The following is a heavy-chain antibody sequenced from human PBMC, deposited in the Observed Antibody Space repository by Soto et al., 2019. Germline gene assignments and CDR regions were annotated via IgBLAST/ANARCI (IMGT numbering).Heavy chain of an antibody. CDR1: GFIFTNYA. D-gene: IGHD5-12*01. Sequence: GGSLRLSCAASGFIFTNYAMNWVRQAPGKGLEWVSVIGGRGNSAYYADSVQGRFTISRDDSKNTLSLQMSSLTADDTAIYYCVREGRGSFDFWGRGTMVTVSS. J-gene: IGHJ3*01. CDR2: IGGRGNSA. CDR3: VREGRGSFDF. V-gene: IGHV3-23*01.